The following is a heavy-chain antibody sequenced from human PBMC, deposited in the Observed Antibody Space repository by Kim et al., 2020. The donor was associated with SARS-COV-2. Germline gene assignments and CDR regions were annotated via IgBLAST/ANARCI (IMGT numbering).Heavy chain of an antibody. V-gene: IGHV1-46*01. CDR1: GYTFTSYY. CDR3: ARGGGIVGATGEFDY. Sequence: ASVKVSCKASGYTFTSYYMHWVRQAPGQGLEWMGIINPSGGSTSYAQKFQGRVTMTRDTSTSTVYMELSSLRSEDTAVYYCARGGGIVGATGEFDYWGQGTLVTVSS. D-gene: IGHD1-26*01. J-gene: IGHJ4*02. CDR2: INPSGGST.